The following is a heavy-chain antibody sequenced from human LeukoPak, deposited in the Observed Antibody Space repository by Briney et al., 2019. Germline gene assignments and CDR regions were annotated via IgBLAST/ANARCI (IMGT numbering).Heavy chain of an antibody. V-gene: IGHV1-69*13. CDR3: ARVYLKRDYYDSSGYYSFDY. Sequence: ASAKVSCKASGGTFSRYAISWVRQAPGQGLEWMGGIIPIFGTANYAQKFQGRVTITADESTSTAYMELSSLRSEDTAVYYCARVYLKRDYYDSSGYYSFDYWGQGTLVTVSS. D-gene: IGHD3-22*01. CDR2: IIPIFGTA. J-gene: IGHJ4*02. CDR1: GGTFSRYA.